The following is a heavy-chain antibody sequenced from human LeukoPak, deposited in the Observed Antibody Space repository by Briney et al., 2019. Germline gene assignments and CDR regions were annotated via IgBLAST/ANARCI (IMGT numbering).Heavy chain of an antibody. D-gene: IGHD2-15*01. V-gene: IGHV3-21*01. CDR2: ISSTSSYI. CDR1: GFTFSSYS. Sequence: GGSLRLSCAASGFTFSSYSTNWVRQAPGKGLEWVSSISSTSSYIYYADSLKGRFTISRDNAKNSLYLQMNSLRAEDTAVYYCARGYCSGGSCYPRDYWGQGTLVTVSS. J-gene: IGHJ4*02. CDR3: ARGYCSGGSCYPRDY.